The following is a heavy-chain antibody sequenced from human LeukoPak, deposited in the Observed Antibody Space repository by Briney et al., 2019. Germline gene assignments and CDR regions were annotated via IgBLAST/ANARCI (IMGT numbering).Heavy chain of an antibody. CDR1: GDSVSSTGSA. V-gene: IGHV6-1*01. CDR3: ARDLRFPLNY. J-gene: IGHJ4*02. D-gene: IGHD2/OR15-2a*01. CDR2: TSNRSNWNS. Sequence: SQTLSLTCAISGDSVSSTGSAWNWIRQSPSRGLEWLGSTSNRSNWNSDYAVAVKSRITISPNTSKNQFSLQLSSRTPEDTALYFCARDLRFPLNYWGQGNLVTVAS.